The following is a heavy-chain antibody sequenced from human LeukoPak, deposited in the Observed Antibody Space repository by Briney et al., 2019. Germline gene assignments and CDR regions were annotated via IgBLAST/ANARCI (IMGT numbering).Heavy chain of an antibody. D-gene: IGHD3-3*01. CDR3: AKDETGFLNYFHY. J-gene: IGHJ4*02. CDR1: GFTFSSYT. Sequence: GGSLRLSCAASGFTFSSYTMSWVRQAPGKGLAWVSGIDSSGTKTTYADSVKGRFTISRDNPRNTLYLQMNSLRAEDTAEYYCAKDETGFLNYFHYWGQGALVTVSS. V-gene: IGHV3-23*01. CDR2: IDSSGTKT.